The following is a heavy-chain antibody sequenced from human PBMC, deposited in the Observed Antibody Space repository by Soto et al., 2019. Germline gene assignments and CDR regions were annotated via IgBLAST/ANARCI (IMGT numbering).Heavy chain of an antibody. J-gene: IGHJ6*02. CDR3: AMVDVYVTPSPQDV. D-gene: IGHD3-16*01. CDR1: GYSFTRYG. Sequence: QVQLVQSRAEVKNPGASVKVSCKASGYSFTRYGIAWARQAPGQGLEWMGWINTYNGNTNYAQNRQGRVTLTTDTATRTAYTELTSMISNDTAIYYCAMVDVYVTPSPQDVWGQGTTVIVSS. V-gene: IGHV1-18*01. CDR2: INTYNGNT.